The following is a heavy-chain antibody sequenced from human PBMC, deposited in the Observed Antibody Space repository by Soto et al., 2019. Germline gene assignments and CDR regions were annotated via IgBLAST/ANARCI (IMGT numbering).Heavy chain of an antibody. CDR1: GDSIYSSTYY. V-gene: IGHV4-39*01. Sequence: PSETLSLTCTVSGDSIYSSTYYWGWIRQPPGKGLEWIGNIFESGSTYYNPSLKSRVTISIDTSKNQFSLELSSVTAADTAVYYCARLGGSYYDTSAGAYFGYWGQGNLVTVSS. D-gene: IGHD3-22*01. J-gene: IGHJ4*02. CDR3: ARLGGSYYDTSAGAYFGY. CDR2: IFESGST.